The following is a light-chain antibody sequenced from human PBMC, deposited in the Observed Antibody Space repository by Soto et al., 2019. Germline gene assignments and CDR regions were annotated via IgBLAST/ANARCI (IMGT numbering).Light chain of an antibody. CDR2: GAS. Sequence: EIVLTQSPGTLSLSPGERATLSCRASQSVSSSYLAWYQQKPGQAPRLLIYGASSRATGIPDRFRGSGSGTDFTLTISRLEPEDFAVYYCQQDGSSPLTFGGWTKVEIK. J-gene: IGKJ4*01. V-gene: IGKV3-20*01. CDR1: QSVSSSY. CDR3: QQDGSSPLT.